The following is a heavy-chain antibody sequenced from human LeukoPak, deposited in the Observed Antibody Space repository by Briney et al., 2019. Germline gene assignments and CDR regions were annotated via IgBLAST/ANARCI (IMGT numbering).Heavy chain of an antibody. J-gene: IGHJ4*02. V-gene: IGHV1-8*02. CDR1: GYTFTSYG. Sequence: ASVKVSCKASGYTFTSYGISWVRQATGQGLEWMGWMNPNSGNTGYAQKFQGRVTMTRDTSISTAYMELSGLRSEDTAVYYCARLVVRGTTGDGGDYWGQGTLVTVSS. D-gene: IGHD3-10*01. CDR2: MNPNSGNT. CDR3: ARLVVRGTTGDGGDY.